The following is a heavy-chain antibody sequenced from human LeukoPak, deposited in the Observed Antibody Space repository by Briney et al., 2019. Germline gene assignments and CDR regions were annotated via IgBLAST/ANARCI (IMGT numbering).Heavy chain of an antibody. CDR3: ARGVADTFYYYYMDV. J-gene: IGHJ6*03. CDR1: GGSISSGGYY. Sequence: PSQTLSLTCTVSGGSISSGGYYWSWIRQHPGKGLEWIGCIYYSGSTYYNPSLKSRVTISVDTSKSQFSLKLSSVTAADTAVYYCARGVADTFYYYYMDVWGKGTTVTVSS. V-gene: IGHV4-31*03. CDR2: IYYSGST. D-gene: IGHD2-15*01.